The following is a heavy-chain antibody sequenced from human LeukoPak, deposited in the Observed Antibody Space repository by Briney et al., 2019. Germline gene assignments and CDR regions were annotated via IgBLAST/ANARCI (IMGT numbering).Heavy chain of an antibody. CDR3: AKDVNVGGDYFDY. CDR1: GFTFRNYG. V-gene: IGHV3-30*02. Sequence: PEGSLRLSCAASGFTFRNYGMHWVRLAPGKGLEWVAFIRYDGSIKYYVDSVKGRFTVSRDNSKNTLYLQMNSLRAEDTAVYYCAKDVNVGGDYFDYWGQGTLVTVSS. J-gene: IGHJ4*02. CDR2: IRYDGSIK. D-gene: IGHD3-10*01.